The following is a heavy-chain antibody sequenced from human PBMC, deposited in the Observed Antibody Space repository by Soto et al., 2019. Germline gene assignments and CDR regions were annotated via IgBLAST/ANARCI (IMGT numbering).Heavy chain of an antibody. CDR1: RVTFSSYS. D-gene: IGHD5-12*01. Sequence: EVQLVESGGGLVQPGGFLRLSCAASRVTFSSYSMNWVRQAPGKGLEWVSYISSSSNIIHYADSVKGRFTISRDNAKNSLYLHMNSLRAEDTAVYYCARDREGDGYNFDYWGQGTLVTVSS. V-gene: IGHV3-48*01. CDR2: ISSSSNII. J-gene: IGHJ4*02. CDR3: ARDREGDGYNFDY.